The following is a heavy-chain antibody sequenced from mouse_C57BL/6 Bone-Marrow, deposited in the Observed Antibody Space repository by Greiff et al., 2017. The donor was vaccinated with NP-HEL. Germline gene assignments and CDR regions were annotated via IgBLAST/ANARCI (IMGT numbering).Heavy chain of an antibody. J-gene: IGHJ2*01. V-gene: IGHV1-62-2*01. CDR2: FYTGSGSI. CDR1: GYTFTEYT. CDR3: ARHEEEDYYFDY. Sequence: QVQLQQSGAELVKPGASVKLSCKASGYTFTEYTINWVKQRSGQGLEWIGWFYTGSGSIKYNEKFKEKGTLTGDKSSSTVYSELSILTTEDSAVYFCARHEEEDYYFDYWGQGTTLTVSS.